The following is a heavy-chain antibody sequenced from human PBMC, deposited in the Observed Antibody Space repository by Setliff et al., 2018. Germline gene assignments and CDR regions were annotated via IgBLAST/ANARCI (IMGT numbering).Heavy chain of an antibody. Sequence: GASVKVSCKASGGTFSIYTISWVRQAPGQGLEWMGRIIPIFGTANYAQKFQGRVTITADKSTSTAYMKLSSLRSEDTAVYYCAISTIFGVVSPTPDAFDIWGQGTMVTVSS. CDR1: GGTFSIYT. J-gene: IGHJ3*02. D-gene: IGHD3-3*01. CDR2: IIPIFGTA. V-gene: IGHV1-69*08. CDR3: AISTIFGVVSPTPDAFDI.